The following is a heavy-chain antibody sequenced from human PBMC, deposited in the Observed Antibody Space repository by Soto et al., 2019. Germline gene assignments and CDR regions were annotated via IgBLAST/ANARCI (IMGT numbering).Heavy chain of an antibody. J-gene: IGHJ4*02. V-gene: IGHV2-70*01. CDR2: VDWDDDK. CDR1: GFSLITSGMC. CDR3: ARGYTRSLFYFDY. Sequence: ESCPTLVNPTQTLTLTCTFSGFSLITSGMCVSWIRQPPGKALEWLALVDWDDDKSYSTSLKTRLTISKDTSKNQVVLTMTNMDPMDSATYYCARGYTRSLFYFDYWGQGTLVPVSS. D-gene: IGHD2-2*02.